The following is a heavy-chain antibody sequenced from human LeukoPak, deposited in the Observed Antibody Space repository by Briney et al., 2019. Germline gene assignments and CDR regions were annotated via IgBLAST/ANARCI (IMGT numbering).Heavy chain of an antibody. CDR2: IGTSMTTT. V-gene: IGHV3-48*04. CDR1: GFTFSSYG. Sequence: GGSLRLSCAASGFTFSSYGMNWVRQAPGKGLEWVSYIGTSMTTTYYADSVKGRFTISRDNAKNSLYLQMNSLRAEDTAVYYCARDATRALLLEDEYYSYHYMDVWGKGTTVTVSS. J-gene: IGHJ6*03. CDR3: ARDATRALLLEDEYYSYHYMDV. D-gene: IGHD1-1*01.